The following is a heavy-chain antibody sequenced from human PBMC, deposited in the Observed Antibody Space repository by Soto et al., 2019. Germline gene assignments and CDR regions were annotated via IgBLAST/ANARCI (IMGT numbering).Heavy chain of an antibody. CDR1: GFTFRDYW. CDR2: IKQDGSDE. D-gene: IGHD2-8*01. V-gene: IGHV3-7*01. CDR3: ATVDKSLYSANDF. J-gene: IGHJ4*02. Sequence: EVQLVESGGGLVRPGGSLRLSCAVSGFTFRDYWMSWVRQAPGKGLEWVANIKQDGSDEYYVDSMKGRISISRDNAGNSVPLQMNRLRAEDPAVYFCATVDKSLYSANDFWGQGTLVTVSS.